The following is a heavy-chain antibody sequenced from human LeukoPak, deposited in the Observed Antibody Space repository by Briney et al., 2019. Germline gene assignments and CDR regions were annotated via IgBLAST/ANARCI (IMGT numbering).Heavy chain of an antibody. CDR3: AREDRPVPAARVGAFDI. J-gene: IGHJ3*02. CDR2: INPNSGGT. V-gene: IGHV1-2*02. CDR1: GYTFTGYY. D-gene: IGHD2-2*01. Sequence: GASVKVSCKASGYTFTGYYMHWVRQAPGQGLEWMGWINPNSGGTNYAQKFQGRVTMTRDTSISTAYMELSRLRSDDTAVYYCAREDRPVPAARVGAFDIWGQGTMVTVSS.